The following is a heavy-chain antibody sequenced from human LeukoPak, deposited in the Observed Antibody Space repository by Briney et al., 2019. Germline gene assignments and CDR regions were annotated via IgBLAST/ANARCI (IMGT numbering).Heavy chain of an antibody. CDR3: ATGERMVRGDGVDY. D-gene: IGHD3-10*01. CDR1: EFTVRNNY. V-gene: IGHV3-66*01. Sequence: PGGSLRLSCAASEFTVRNNYMSWVRQAPGKGLEWVSVIYSGGSTYYADSVKGRFTISRDNSKNTLYLQMNSLRAEDTAVYFCATGERMVRGDGVDYWGQGTLVTVSS. J-gene: IGHJ4*02. CDR2: IYSGGST.